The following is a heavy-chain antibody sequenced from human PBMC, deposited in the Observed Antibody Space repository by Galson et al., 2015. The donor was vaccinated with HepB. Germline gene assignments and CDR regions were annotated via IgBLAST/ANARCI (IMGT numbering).Heavy chain of an antibody. CDR3: AREGRDYYDSSGYGYFDY. J-gene: IGHJ4*02. CDR1: GFTVSSNY. CDR2: IYSGGST. D-gene: IGHD3-22*01. Sequence: SLRLSCAASGFTVSSNYMSWVRQAPGKGLEWVSVIYSGGSTYYADSVKGRFTISRDNSENTLYLQMNSLRAEDTAVYYCAREGRDYYDSSGYGYFDYWGQGTLVTVSS. V-gene: IGHV3-66*02.